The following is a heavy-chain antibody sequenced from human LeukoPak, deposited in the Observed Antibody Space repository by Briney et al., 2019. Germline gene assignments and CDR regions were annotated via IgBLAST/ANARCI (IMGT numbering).Heavy chain of an antibody. Sequence: GEALKISCRGSGYSFTSCWNGWVRQMPGKGREWRGIIYPGDSDTRYSPSFLGQVTISADKSISTAYLQWSSLKASDTAMYYCARQGGYCSGGSCYSIDPWGQGTLVTVSS. J-gene: IGHJ5*02. V-gene: IGHV5-51*01. CDR1: GYSFTSCW. CDR2: IYPGDSDT. CDR3: ARQGGYCSGGSCYSIDP. D-gene: IGHD2-15*01.